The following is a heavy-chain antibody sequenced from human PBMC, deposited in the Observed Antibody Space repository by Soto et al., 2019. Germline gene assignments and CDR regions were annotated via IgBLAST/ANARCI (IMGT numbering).Heavy chain of an antibody. CDR2: IYWDDDK. V-gene: IGHV2-5*02. Sequence: QITLKESGPTLVKPTQTLTLTCTFSGFSLSTSGVGVGWIRQPPGKALEWLALIYWDDDKRYSPSLKSRLTLTKDTSKNPVVLTMTNMDPVDTATYYCARKHTSVRSDWFDPWGQGTLVTVSS. J-gene: IGHJ5*02. D-gene: IGHD6-25*01. CDR3: ARKHTSVRSDWFDP. CDR1: GFSLSTSGVG.